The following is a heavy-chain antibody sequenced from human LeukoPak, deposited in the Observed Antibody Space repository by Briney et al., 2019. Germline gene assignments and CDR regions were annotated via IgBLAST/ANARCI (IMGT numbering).Heavy chain of an antibody. Sequence: GGYLRLYCAASGFTFSDYYMSWIRQAPGKGLEWVSYISSSGSTIYYADSVKGRFSISRDNAKNSLYLQMNSLRAEDTAVYYCARDSDCSGGSCYGVDVWGQGTTVTVSS. V-gene: IGHV3-11*01. J-gene: IGHJ6*02. D-gene: IGHD2-15*01. CDR3: ARDSDCSGGSCYGVDV. CDR1: GFTFSDYY. CDR2: ISSSGSTI.